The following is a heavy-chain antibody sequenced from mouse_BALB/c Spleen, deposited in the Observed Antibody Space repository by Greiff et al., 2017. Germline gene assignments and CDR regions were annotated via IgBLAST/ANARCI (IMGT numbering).Heavy chain of an antibody. V-gene: IGHV1-69*02. J-gene: IGHJ3*01. CDR3: ARGEPAWFAY. Sequence: QVQLQQPGAELVKPGASVKLSCKASGYTFTSYWMHWVKQRPGQGLEWIGEIDPSDSYTNYNQKFKGKATLTVDKSSSTAYMQLSSLTSEDSAVYYCARGEPAWFAYWGQGTLVTVSA. CDR1: GYTFTSYW. CDR2: IDPSDSYT.